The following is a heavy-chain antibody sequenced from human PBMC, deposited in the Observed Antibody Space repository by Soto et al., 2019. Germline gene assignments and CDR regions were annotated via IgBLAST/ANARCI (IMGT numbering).Heavy chain of an antibody. CDR2: ISGSGGST. CDR3: AKVGVRDYVWGSYRYFDY. J-gene: IGHJ4*02. CDR1: GFTFSSYA. Sequence: GSLRLSCAASGFTFSSYAMSWVRQAPGKGLEWVSAISGSGGSTYYADSVRGRFTISRDNSKNTLYLQMNSLRAEDTAVYYCAKVGVRDYVWGSYRYFDYWGQGTLVTVSS. V-gene: IGHV3-23*01. D-gene: IGHD3-16*02.